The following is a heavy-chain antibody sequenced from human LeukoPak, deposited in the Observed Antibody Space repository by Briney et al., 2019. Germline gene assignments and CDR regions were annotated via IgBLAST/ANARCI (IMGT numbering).Heavy chain of an antibody. CDR2: IYYSGST. Sequence: NPSETLSLTCTVSGGSISSGGYYWSWIRQHPGKGLEWIGYIYYSGSTYYNPSLKSRVTISVDTSKNQFSLKLSSVTAADTAVYYCARDPGGVYYFDYWGQGTLVTVSS. V-gene: IGHV4-31*03. D-gene: IGHD2-8*01. CDR3: ARDPGGVYYFDY. J-gene: IGHJ4*02. CDR1: GGSISSGGYY.